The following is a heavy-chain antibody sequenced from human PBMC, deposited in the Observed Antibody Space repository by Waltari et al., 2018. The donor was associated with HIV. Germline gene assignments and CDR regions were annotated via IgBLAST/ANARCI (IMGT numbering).Heavy chain of an antibody. Sequence: EVQLVESGGGLVKPGGSLGLSCGASGFTFGPYWMGWSRQAPGKGLEWVANIKQDGSEKYYVDSVKGRFTISRDNTKNSLYLQMNSLRAEDTAVYYCARDHTWLHSDSWGQGTLVTVSS. D-gene: IGHD5-12*01. CDR2: IKQDGSEK. V-gene: IGHV3-7*01. J-gene: IGHJ4*02. CDR3: ARDHTWLHSDS. CDR1: GFTFGPYW.